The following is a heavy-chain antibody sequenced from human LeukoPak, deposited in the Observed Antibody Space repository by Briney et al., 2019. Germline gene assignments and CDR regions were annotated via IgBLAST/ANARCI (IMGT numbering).Heavy chain of an antibody. J-gene: IGHJ4*02. D-gene: IGHD1-20*01. CDR3: ARVSSITGTDGY. V-gene: IGHV3-21*01. Sequence: GGSLRLSCAASGFTFSSYSMDWVRQAPGKGLEWVSSISSSSGFIYYADSVKGRFTISRDNAKNSLYLQMNSLRAEDTAVYFCARVSSITGTDGYWGQGTLVTVSS. CDR1: GFTFSSYS. CDR2: ISSSSGFI.